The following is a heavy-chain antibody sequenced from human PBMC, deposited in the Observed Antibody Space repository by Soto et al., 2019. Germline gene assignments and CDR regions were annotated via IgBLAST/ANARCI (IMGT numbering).Heavy chain of an antibody. CDR2: ISAHNGNT. D-gene: IGHD1-1*01. Sequence: QVHLVQSGAEVKKPGASVKVSCQGSGYAFTTYGITWVRQAPGQGLEWMGWISAHNGNTNYAQKRQGRDTVTRDTSTSTAYMELRSLRYDDTAVYYCARGRYGDYWGQGALVTVSS. CDR3: ARGRYGDY. V-gene: IGHV1-18*01. J-gene: IGHJ4*02. CDR1: GYAFTTYG.